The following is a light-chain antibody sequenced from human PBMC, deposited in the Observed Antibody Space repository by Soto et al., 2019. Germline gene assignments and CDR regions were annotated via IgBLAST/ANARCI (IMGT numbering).Light chain of an antibody. CDR3: ISYKSTNTRAL. V-gene: IGLV2-14*01. J-gene: IGLJ2*01. Sequence: QSALTQPASVSGSPGQSITISCTGTSSDVGAYKYVSWYQQQPDKAPKLIIYEVTSRPSGVSKHFSGSKSGKTASLNISAHQAQEAAAYFCISYKSTNTRALFGGGTKLTVL. CDR2: EVT. CDR1: SSDVGAYKY.